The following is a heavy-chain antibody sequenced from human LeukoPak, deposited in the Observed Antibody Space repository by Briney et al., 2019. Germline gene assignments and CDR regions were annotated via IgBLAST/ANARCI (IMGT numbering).Heavy chain of an antibody. J-gene: IGHJ6*03. CDR2: ISSSGSTI. CDR3: AKDPTGWYSSYYYMDV. CDR1: GFTFSSYE. Sequence: GGSLRLSCAASGFTFSSYEMNWVRQAPGKVLEWVSYISSSGSTIYYADSVKGRFTISRDNSKNTLYLQMNSLRAEDTAVYYCAKDPTGWYSSYYYMDVWGKGTTVTISS. V-gene: IGHV3-48*03. D-gene: IGHD6-19*01.